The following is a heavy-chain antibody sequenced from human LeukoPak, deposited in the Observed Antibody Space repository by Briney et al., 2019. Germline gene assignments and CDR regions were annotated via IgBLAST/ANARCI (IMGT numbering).Heavy chain of an antibody. Sequence: PGGSLRLSCAASRFTFSHYWMSWVRQAPGKGLEWVATIKQDGTDKYYVDSVKGRFTISRDNAENSLYLHMTSLRAEDTAVYYCATDPMGVRGLEHPQKNQDAFDIWGQGTMVTVSS. CDR2: IKQDGTDK. CDR1: RFTFSHYW. CDR3: ATDPMGVRGLEHPQKNQDAFDI. D-gene: IGHD3-10*01. V-gene: IGHV3-7*01. J-gene: IGHJ3*02.